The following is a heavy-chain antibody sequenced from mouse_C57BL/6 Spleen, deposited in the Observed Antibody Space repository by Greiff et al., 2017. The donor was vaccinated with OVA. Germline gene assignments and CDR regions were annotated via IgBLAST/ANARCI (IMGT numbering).Heavy chain of an antibody. CDR1: GYTFTSYW. Sequence: VQLQQSGTVLARPGASVKMSCKTSGYTFTSYWMHWVKQRPGQGLEWIGAIYPGNSDTSYNQKFKGKAKLTAVTSASTAYMELSSLTNEDSAVYYCTTITTVVRGYFDYWGQGTTLTVSS. CDR2: IYPGNSDT. D-gene: IGHD1-1*01. CDR3: TTITTVVRGYFDY. V-gene: IGHV1-5*01. J-gene: IGHJ2*01.